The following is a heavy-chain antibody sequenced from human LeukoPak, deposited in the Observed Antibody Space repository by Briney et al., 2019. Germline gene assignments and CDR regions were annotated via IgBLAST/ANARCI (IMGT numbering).Heavy chain of an antibody. V-gene: IGHV4-59*11. J-gene: IGHJ4*02. CDR3: ARAPFGVVNFIDY. CDR2: IYYSGST. CDR1: GGSISSHY. Sequence: SETLSLTCTVSGGSISSHYWSWIRQPPGKGLEWIGYIYYSGSTNYNPSLKSRVTISVDTSKNQFSLKLSSVTAADTAVYYCARAPFGVVNFIDYWGQGTLVTVSS. D-gene: IGHD3-3*01.